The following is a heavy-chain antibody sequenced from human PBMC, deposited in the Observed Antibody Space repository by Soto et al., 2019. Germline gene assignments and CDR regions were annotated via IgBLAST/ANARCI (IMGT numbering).Heavy chain of an antibody. D-gene: IGHD2-15*01. CDR2: LSYDGNHD. V-gene: IGHV3-30*18. CDR1: GFTFNKFG. Sequence: GGSLRLSCTASGFTFNKFGMHWVRQTPGKGLEWVASLSYDGNHDFYADSVTGRLIISRDNSKNTLYLQVNTLTVDDTAVYYCVKERADFVTVPHATSGMDVWGPGTPVTVSS. J-gene: IGHJ6*02. CDR3: VKERADFVTVPHATSGMDV.